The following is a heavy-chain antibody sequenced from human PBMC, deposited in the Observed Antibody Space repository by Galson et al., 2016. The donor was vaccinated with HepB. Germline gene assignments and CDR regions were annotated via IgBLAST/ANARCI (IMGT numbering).Heavy chain of an antibody. J-gene: IGHJ4*02. CDR3: ARDVNRGAIDS. CDR1: GGNVLSYY. V-gene: IGHV4-59*02. CDR2: ICHSGSS. D-gene: IGHD3-10*01. Sequence: SETLSLTCAVSGGNVLSYYWSWIRQPPGKGLEWIGHICHSGSSDYNPSLKSRVTMSIDTSKNQFALMLSSVTAADTAMYFCARDVNRGAIDSWGQGTLVIVTS.